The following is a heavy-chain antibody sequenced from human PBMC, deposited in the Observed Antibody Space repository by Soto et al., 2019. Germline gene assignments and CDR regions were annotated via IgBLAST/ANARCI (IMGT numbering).Heavy chain of an antibody. V-gene: IGHV1-69*06. D-gene: IGHD6-6*01. J-gene: IGHJ4*02. CDR3: ASADYSSSSPIDY. CDR2: IIPIFGTA. Sequence: SVKVSCKASGGTFSSYAISWVRQAPGQGLEWMGGIIPIFGTANYAQKFQGRVTITADKSTSTAYMELSSLRSEDTAVYYCASADYSSSSPIDYWGQGTLVTVPQ. CDR1: GGTFSSYA.